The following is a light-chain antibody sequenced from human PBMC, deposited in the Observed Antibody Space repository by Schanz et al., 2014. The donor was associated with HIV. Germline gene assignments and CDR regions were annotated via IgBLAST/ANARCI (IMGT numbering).Light chain of an antibody. CDR1: QSISSW. CDR2: KAS. CDR3: KQYNTLSRT. V-gene: IGKV1-5*03. Sequence: DIQMTQSPSTLSASVGDRVTLTCRASQSISSWLAWYQQKPGKAPKLLIYKASSLESGVPSRFSGSGSGTEFTLNISGKQPDDFATYYCKQYNTLSRTFGPGTKVE. J-gene: IGKJ1*01.